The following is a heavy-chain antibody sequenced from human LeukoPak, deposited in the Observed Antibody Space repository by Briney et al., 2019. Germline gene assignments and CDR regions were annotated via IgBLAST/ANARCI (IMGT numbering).Heavy chain of an antibody. Sequence: SETLPLTCTVSGGSISSYYWSWIRQPPGKGLEWIGYIYYSGSTNYNPSLKSRVTISVDTSKNQFSLKLSSVTAADTAVYYCARVVVPAAMPFYYYYGMDVWGQGTTVTVSS. V-gene: IGHV4-59*01. J-gene: IGHJ6*02. CDR2: IYYSGST. D-gene: IGHD2-2*01. CDR3: ARVVVPAAMPFYYYYGMDV. CDR1: GGSISSYY.